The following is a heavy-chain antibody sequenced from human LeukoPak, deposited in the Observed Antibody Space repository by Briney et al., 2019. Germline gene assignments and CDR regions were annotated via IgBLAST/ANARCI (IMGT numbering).Heavy chain of an antibody. D-gene: IGHD6-13*01. CDR1: GLVVTTSY. Sequence: GGSLRLSCAASGLVVTTSYMSWVRQAPGKGLEWVSLIDSADNTFYVDSVRGRFTISRDNSRNTLYLQMNSLRAEDTAVYYCARYPLSYSNNWHYYFEYWGQGTLVTVSS. V-gene: IGHV3-66*01. CDR3: ARYPLSYSNNWHYYFEY. CDR2: IDSADNT. J-gene: IGHJ4*02.